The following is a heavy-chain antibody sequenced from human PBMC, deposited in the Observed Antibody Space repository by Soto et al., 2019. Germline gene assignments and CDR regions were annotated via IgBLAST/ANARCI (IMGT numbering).Heavy chain of an antibody. CDR2: ISGHGDAT. Sequence: GGSLRLSCAASGFPFTGYAMSWVRQAPGKGLEWVSAISGHGDATFYADSVKGRFTISRDNSKNALYLHMNSLRAEDTALYYCANSRVSMVRGLIIIPNYWGQGTLV. CDR1: GFPFTGYA. D-gene: IGHD3-10*01. J-gene: IGHJ4*02. V-gene: IGHV3-23*01. CDR3: ANSRVSMVRGLIIIPNY.